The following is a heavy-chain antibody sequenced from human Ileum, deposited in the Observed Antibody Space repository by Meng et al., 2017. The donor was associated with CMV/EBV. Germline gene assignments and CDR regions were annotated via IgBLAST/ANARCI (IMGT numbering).Heavy chain of an antibody. CDR3: ARDLTNNWFYY. D-gene: IGHD1-1*01. Sequence: QGSGPGLVRPRGPRASTCTRAAYPIRSGSNYWVWFRQSPGKRLGWIGSLLFSEIAAYNPSLKSRVTISLDATQTQFSLRLTSVTAADTAVYFCARDLTNNWFYYWGQGTLVTVSS. CDR2: LLFSEIA. CDR1: AYPIRSGSNY. V-gene: IGHV4-39*07. J-gene: IGHJ4*02.